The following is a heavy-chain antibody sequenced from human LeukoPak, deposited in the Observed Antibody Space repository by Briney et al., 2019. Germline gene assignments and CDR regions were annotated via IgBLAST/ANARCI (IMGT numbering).Heavy chain of an antibody. CDR1: GFTFSSYG. V-gene: IGHV3-33*01. J-gene: IGHJ4*02. CDR3: ATVKLGSSWSILDY. CDR2: IWDDGSNK. Sequence: GRSLRLSCAASGFTFSSYGMHWVRQAPGKGLEWVAVIWDDGSNKYYADSVKGRFTISRDNSKNTLYLQMNSLRAEDTAVYYCATVKLGSSWSILDYWGQGTLVTVSS. D-gene: IGHD6-13*01.